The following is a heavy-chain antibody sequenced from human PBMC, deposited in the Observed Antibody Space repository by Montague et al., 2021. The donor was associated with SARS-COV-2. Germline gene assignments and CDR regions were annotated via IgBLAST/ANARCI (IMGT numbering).Heavy chain of an antibody. V-gene: IGHV3-23*01. CDR2: ISGSGGST. D-gene: IGHD3-3*01. CDR3: AKGSGITIFGVVIPHYYYMDV. CDR1: GFTFSSYA. Sequence: SLRLSCAASGFTFSSYAMSWVRQAPGKGLEWVSAISGSGGSTYYSDSVKGRFPISRDNSKNTLYLQMNSLRAEDTAVYYCAKGSGITIFGVVIPHYYYMDVWGKGSTVTVPS. J-gene: IGHJ6*03.